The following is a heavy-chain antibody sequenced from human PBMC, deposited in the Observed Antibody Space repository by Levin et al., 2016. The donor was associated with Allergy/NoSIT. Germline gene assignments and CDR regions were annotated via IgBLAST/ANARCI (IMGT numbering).Heavy chain of an antibody. CDR3: SKGITRGGWYGY. Sequence: GGSLRLSCAASGYTFSTYAMSWVRRAPGKGLEWVSAITGSADKTIYADAVRGRFTISRDNSKNTMYLQMNSLGVEDTAIYYCSKGITRGGWYGYWGQGTPVTVSS. D-gene: IGHD6-19*01. V-gene: IGHV3-23*01. J-gene: IGHJ4*02. CDR2: ITGSADKT. CDR1: GYTFSTYA.